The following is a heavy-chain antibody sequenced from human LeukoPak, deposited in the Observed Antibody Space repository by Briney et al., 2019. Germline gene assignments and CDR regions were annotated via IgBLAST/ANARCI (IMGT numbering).Heavy chain of an antibody. J-gene: IGHJ5*02. CDR3: ARHRGYGGYDLWGYWFDP. CDR2: IYYSGST. D-gene: IGHD5-12*01. V-gene: IGHV4-59*01. CDR1: GGSISSYY. Sequence: SETLSLTCTVSGGSISSYYWSWIRQPPGKGLEWIGYIYYSGSTNYNPSLKSRVTISIDTSEKQFSLKLSSVTAADTAVYYCARHRGYGGYDLWGYWFDPWGQGTLVSVSS.